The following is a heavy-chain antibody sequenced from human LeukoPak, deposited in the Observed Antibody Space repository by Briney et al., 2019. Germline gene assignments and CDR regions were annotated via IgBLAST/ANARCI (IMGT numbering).Heavy chain of an antibody. CDR3: ARASAPGTVDY. V-gene: IGHV3-7*01. J-gene: IGHJ4*02. CDR2: INEAGTEE. CDR1: LFGFSVYW. Sequence: GGSLRLSCAASLFGFSVYWMSWVRQAPGKGLEWVANINEAGTEEFYVDSVEGRFTISRDNRKKLLYLQMNSLRVDDTAIYYCARASAPGTVDYWGQGTLVTVSS.